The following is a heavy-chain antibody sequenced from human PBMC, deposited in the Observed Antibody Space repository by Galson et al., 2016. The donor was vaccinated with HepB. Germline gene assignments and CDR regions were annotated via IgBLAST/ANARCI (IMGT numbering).Heavy chain of an antibody. CDR2: ITTNTGNP. Sequence: SVKVSCKASGYTLSSSALNWVRQAPGQGLEWMGWITTNTGNPRYAQGFTRRFVFSFDTSVSTAYLQISSLKPEDNAMYYCTRDEGGAARGVEYWGQGTLVTVST. CDR3: TRDEGGAARGVEY. J-gene: IGHJ4*02. D-gene: IGHD6-13*01. CDR1: GYTLSSSA. V-gene: IGHV7-4-1*02.